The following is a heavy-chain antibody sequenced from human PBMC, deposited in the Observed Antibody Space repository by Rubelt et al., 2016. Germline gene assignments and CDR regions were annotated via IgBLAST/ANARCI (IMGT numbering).Heavy chain of an antibody. CDR1: GGSISSGGYY. V-gene: IGHV4-31*03. CDR3: AGRRRSRGWGHY. Sequence: QVQLQESGPGLVKPSQTLSLTCTVSGGSISSGGYYWSWIRQHPGKGLEWIGYLYYSGRTYYNPSLKRRGTISGDTVKEQVSLKLGSVTAGDTAVDYCAGRRRSRGWGHYRGQGNLGTVSS. J-gene: IGHJ4*02. D-gene: IGHD1-26*01. CDR2: LYYSGRT.